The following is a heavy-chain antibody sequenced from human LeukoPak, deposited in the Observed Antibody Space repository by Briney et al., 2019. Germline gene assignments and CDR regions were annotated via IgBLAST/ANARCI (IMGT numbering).Heavy chain of an antibody. Sequence: PGGSLRLSCAASGFTFSSYSMNWVRQAPGKGLEWVSSISSSSSYIYYADSVKGRFTISRDNAKNSLYLQMNSLRAEDTAVYYCARIGSEGYYYYYMDVWGKGTTVTISS. J-gene: IGHJ6*03. CDR3: ARIGSEGYYYYYMDV. D-gene: IGHD1-14*01. CDR1: GFTFSSYS. V-gene: IGHV3-21*01. CDR2: ISSSSSYI.